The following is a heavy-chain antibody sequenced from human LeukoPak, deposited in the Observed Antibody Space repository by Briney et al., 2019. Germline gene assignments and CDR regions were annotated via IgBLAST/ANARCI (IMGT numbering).Heavy chain of an antibody. J-gene: IGHJ3*02. Sequence: PSETLSLTCSVSGGSISSDDYCWHWIRQHPGKGLEWIGYIYYSGSTYYNPSLKSRVALSVDTSKNQFSLKLSSLTAADTAVYYCAKSREEIRGLDAFDIWGQGTMVTVSS. CDR1: GGSISSDDYC. CDR3: AKSREEIRGLDAFDI. D-gene: IGHD5-24*01. V-gene: IGHV4-31*03. CDR2: IYYSGST.